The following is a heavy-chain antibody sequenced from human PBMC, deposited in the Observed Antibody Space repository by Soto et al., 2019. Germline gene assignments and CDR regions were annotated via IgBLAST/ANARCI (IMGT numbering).Heavy chain of an antibody. D-gene: IGHD6-13*01. J-gene: IGHJ4*02. Sequence: PGESLKISCKGSGYSFTSYWISWVRQMPGKGLEWMGRIDPSDSYTNYSPSFQGHVTISADKSISTAYLQLSSLKASDTAMYYCARLQPAAGHNDLTFDYRGQGTLVTGSS. CDR1: GYSFTSYW. CDR3: ARLQPAAGHNDLTFDY. CDR2: IDPSDSYT. V-gene: IGHV5-10-1*01.